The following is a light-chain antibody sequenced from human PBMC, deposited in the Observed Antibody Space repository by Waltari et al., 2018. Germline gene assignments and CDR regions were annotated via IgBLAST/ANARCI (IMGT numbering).Light chain of an antibody. Sequence: EVVLTQSPGTLSLSPGERATLSCRASQSVSKYLAWYQQRPGQAPRLLIYAASTRATGVSDRFSGSGFGTDLSLTISRLEPEDFAVYFCQNHERLPATFGQGTKVEIK. V-gene: IGKV3-20*01. CDR1: QSVSKY. J-gene: IGKJ1*01. CDR2: AAS. CDR3: QNHERLPAT.